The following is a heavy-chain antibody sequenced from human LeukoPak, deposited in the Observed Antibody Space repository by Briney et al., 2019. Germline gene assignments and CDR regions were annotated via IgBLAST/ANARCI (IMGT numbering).Heavy chain of an antibody. V-gene: IGHV4-59*11. CDR3: ARGEMATIEDAFDI. J-gene: IGHJ3*02. D-gene: IGHD5-24*01. Sequence: KSSGTLSLTCTVSGGSISSHYWSWIRQSPGKGLEWIGYIYYSGSTNYNPSLKSRVTISVDTSKNQFSLKLSSVTAADTAVYYCARGEMATIEDAFDIWGQGTMVTVSS. CDR2: IYYSGST. CDR1: GGSISSHY.